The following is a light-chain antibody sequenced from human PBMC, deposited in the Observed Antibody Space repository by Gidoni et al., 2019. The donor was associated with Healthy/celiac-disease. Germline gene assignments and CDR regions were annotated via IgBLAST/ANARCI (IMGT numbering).Light chain of an antibody. CDR2: LGS. V-gene: IGKV2-28*01. J-gene: IGKJ1*01. CDR3: MQALQTPRT. CDR1: QSLLHSNGYNY. Sequence: DIVMTPSPLSLPVTPGEPASISCRSSQSLLHSNGYNYLDWYLQKPGQSPQLLIYLGSNRASGVPDRSSGSGSGTDFTLKISRVEAEDVGVYYCMQALQTPRTFGQGTKVEIK.